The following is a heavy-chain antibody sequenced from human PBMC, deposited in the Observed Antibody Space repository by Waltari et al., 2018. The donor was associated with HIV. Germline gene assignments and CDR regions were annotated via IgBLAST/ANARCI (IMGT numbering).Heavy chain of an antibody. D-gene: IGHD4-17*01. CDR3: ARDLTVTTTAFFDY. CDR1: GFPFGSYS. Sequence: EVQLVESGGGLVKPGGSLRLSCAASGFPFGSYSMNWVRQAPGKGLEWVSSISSGSTYVYYADSLRGRFTTSRDDAQNSLYLQMNSLKAEDTAVYYCARDLTVTTTAFFDYWGQGTLVTVSS. CDR2: ISSGSTYV. V-gene: IGHV3-21*02. J-gene: IGHJ4*02.